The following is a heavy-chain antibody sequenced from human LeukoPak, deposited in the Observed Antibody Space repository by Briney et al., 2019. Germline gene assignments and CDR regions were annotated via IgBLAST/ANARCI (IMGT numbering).Heavy chain of an antibody. D-gene: IGHD2-21*02. CDR1: GFTFSSYA. Sequence: GGSLRLSCAASGFTFSSYAMSWVRQAPGKGLEWVSAISGSGGSTYYADSVKGRFTISRDNSKNTLYLQMNSLRAEDTAVYYCAKDGPYRGGDCYWYFDLWGRGTLVTVSS. V-gene: IGHV3-23*01. CDR2: ISGSGGST. J-gene: IGHJ2*01. CDR3: AKDGPYRGGDCYWYFDL.